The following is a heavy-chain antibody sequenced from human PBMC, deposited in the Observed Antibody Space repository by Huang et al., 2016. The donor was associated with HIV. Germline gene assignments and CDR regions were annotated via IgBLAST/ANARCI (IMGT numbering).Heavy chain of an antibody. Sequence: QLVASGGGLVQPGGSLGLSCAASGFTFTRYDRNWVRQARGKGLEGVSYSNRGSTTIHYADSVKGRFTIARDDDKNAGYLQMNSLRDDDTAIYYSARVAYRYGMHWGQGSLVIVSS. D-gene: IGHD5-18*01. V-gene: IGHV3-48*02. CDR3: ARVAYRYGMH. CDR1: GFTFTRYD. CDR2: SNRGSTTI. J-gene: IGHJ4*02.